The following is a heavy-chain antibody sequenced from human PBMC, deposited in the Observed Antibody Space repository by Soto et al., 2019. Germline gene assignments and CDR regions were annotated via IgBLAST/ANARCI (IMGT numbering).Heavy chain of an antibody. D-gene: IGHD5-18*01. V-gene: IGHV5-51*01. J-gene: IGHJ6*02. CDR3: VRQNSYGYYYYGLDV. Sequence: PGESLKISCKGSGYSFSNYWIGWVRQMPGKGLEWMGIIYPGDSDTRYSPSFQGQVTISADKSISTAHLQWSSLKASDTALYYCVRQNSYGYYYYGLDVWGQGTTVTVS. CDR1: GYSFSNYW. CDR2: IYPGDSDT.